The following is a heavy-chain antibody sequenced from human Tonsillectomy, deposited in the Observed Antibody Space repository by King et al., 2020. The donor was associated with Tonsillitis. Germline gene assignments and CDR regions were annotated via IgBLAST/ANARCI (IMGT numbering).Heavy chain of an antibody. J-gene: IGHJ4*02. CDR3: VRPYYFGSPHYLDY. D-gene: IGHD3-10*01. V-gene: IGHV5-51*03. CDR2: IYPGDSDT. CDR1: GYTFTNYW. Sequence: VQLVQSGAEVKKPGESLKSSCTGSGYTFTNYWIGWVRQMPGKGLQWIGIIYPGDSDTTYSPSFQGQVTISVDKSINAASLQWSSLRASATAIYYCVRPYYFGSPHYLDYWGQGTQVTVSS.